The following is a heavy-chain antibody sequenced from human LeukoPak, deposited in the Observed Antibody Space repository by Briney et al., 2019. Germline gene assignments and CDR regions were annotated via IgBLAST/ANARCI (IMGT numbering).Heavy chain of an antibody. J-gene: IGHJ4*02. V-gene: IGHV3-21*01. CDR2: ISSSSSYI. Sequence: GGSLRLSCAASGFTFSSYSMNWVRQAPGKGLEWVSSISSSSSYIYYADSVKGRFTISRDNAKNSLYLQMNSLRAEDTAVYYCARVLLWFGDPEEFFDYWGQGTLVTVSS. CDR3: ARVLLWFGDPEEFFDY. CDR1: GFTFSSYS. D-gene: IGHD3-10*01.